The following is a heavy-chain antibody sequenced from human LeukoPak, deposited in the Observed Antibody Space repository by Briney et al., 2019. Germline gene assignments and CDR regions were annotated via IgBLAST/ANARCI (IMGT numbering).Heavy chain of an antibody. CDR3: AELGITMIGGV. J-gene: IGHJ6*04. V-gene: IGHV3-48*04. D-gene: IGHD3-10*02. CDR1: GFTFSSYS. Sequence: GGSLRLSCAASGFTFSSYSMNWVRQAPGKGLEWVSYISSSGSTIYYADSVKGRFTISRDNAKNSLYLQMNSPRAEDTAVYYCAELGITMIGGVWGKGTTVTISS. CDR2: ISSSGSTI.